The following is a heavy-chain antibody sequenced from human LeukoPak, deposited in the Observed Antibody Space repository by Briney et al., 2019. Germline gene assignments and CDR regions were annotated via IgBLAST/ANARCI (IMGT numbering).Heavy chain of an antibody. CDR1: GYTLTELS. Sequence: ASVKVSCKVSGYTLTELSMHWVRQAPGKGLEWMGGFDPEDGETIYAQKFQGRVTMTTDTSTSTAYMELRSLRSDDTAVYYCARDRQPEAFDIWGQGTMVTVSS. CDR3: ARDRQPEAFDI. J-gene: IGHJ3*02. CDR2: FDPEDGET. D-gene: IGHD6-13*01. V-gene: IGHV1-24*01.